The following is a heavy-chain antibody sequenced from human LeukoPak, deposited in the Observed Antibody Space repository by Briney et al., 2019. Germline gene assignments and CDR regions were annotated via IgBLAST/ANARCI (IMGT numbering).Heavy chain of an antibody. CDR2: IYYSGST. CDR1: GYSISSGYY. Sequence: SETLSLTCTVSGYSISSGYYWGWIRQPPGKGLEWIGSIYYSGSTYYNPSLKSRVTISVDTSKNQFSLKLSSVTAADTAVYYCARIISYSSSSGVSYWGQGTLVTVSS. V-gene: IGHV4-38-2*02. J-gene: IGHJ4*02. D-gene: IGHD6-6*01. CDR3: ARIISYSSSSGVSY.